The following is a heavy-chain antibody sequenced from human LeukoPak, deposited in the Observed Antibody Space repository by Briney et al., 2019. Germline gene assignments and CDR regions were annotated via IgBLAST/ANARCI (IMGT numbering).Heavy chain of an antibody. CDR2: IYYSGST. Sequence: SETLSLTCTVSGGSISSSSYYWGWIRQPPGKGLEWIGSIYYSGSTYYNPSLKSRVTISVDTSKNQFSLKLSSVTAADTAVYYCASRSSLYEYFQHWGQGTLVTVSS. V-gene: IGHV4-39*01. D-gene: IGHD6-13*01. CDR3: ASRSSLYEYFQH. J-gene: IGHJ1*01. CDR1: GGSISSSSYY.